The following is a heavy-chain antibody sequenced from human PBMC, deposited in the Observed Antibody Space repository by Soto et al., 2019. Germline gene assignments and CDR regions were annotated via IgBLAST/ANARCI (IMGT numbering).Heavy chain of an antibody. CDR2: INHSGST. CDR3: ARGGGGGLVAAKKRSFDY. D-gene: IGHD2-15*01. J-gene: IGHJ4*02. V-gene: IGHV4-34*01. CDR1: GGSFSGYY. Sequence: QVQLQQWGAGLLKPSETLSLTCAVYGGSFSGYYWSWIRQPPGKGLEWIGEINHSGSTNYNPSLKSRVTISVDTSKNQFSLKLSSGTAADTAVYYCARGGGGGLVAAKKRSFDYWGQGTLVTVSS.